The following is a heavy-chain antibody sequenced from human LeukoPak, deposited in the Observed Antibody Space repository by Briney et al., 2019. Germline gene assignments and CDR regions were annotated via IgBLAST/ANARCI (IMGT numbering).Heavy chain of an antibody. J-gene: IGHJ3*02. D-gene: IGHD3-3*01. V-gene: IGHV3-11*01. CDR3: ARDTPGSWSGYHYDAFDI. Sequence: PGGSLRLSCAVSGFTFSDYYMSWIRQAPGKGLEWVSYISGSGTTIYYVDSVKGRFTISRDNAKNSLYLQMNSLRAEDTAVYYCARDTPGSWSGYHYDAFDIWGQGTMVTVSS. CDR1: GFTFSDYY. CDR2: ISGSGTTI.